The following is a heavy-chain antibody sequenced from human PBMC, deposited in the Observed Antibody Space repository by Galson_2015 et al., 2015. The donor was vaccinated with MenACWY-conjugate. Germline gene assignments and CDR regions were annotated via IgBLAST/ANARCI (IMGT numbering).Heavy chain of an antibody. CDR1: GGSISSSNW. J-gene: IGHJ3*02. CDR2: LYHSGST. CDR3: ARVLKDYDILTGYLRPPHRRPFDI. V-gene: IGHV4-4*02. D-gene: IGHD3-9*01. Sequence: SESMSLTWAVYGGSISSSNWWSWVRQPPGKGVEWIGELYHSGSTNYNPSLTRRVSISVDKSKNQFSMKLISETAADTAVYYCARVLKDYDILTGYLRPPHRRPFDIWGQGTMVTVSS.